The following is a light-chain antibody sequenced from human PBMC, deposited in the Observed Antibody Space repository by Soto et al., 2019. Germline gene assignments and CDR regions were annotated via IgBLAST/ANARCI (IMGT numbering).Light chain of an antibody. CDR1: QTISNW. V-gene: IGKV1-5*03. J-gene: IGKJ1*01. CDR3: QHYNSYSEA. CDR2: NAS. Sequence: DIQMTESPSTLFGSVGDRVTITCRARQTISNWLAWYQQKRGKAPKLLIYNASTLKSGVPSRFSGSGSGTEFTLTISSLQPDDFATYYCQHYNSYSEAFGQGTKV.